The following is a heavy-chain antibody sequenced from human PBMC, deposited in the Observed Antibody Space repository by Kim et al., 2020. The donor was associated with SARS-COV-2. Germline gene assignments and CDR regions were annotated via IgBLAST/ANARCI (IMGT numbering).Heavy chain of an antibody. CDR3: TTPYSSSRPGVDAFDI. V-gene: IGHV3-66*01. Sequence: GGSLRLSCAASGFTVSSNYMSWVRQAPGKGLEWVAVIYSGGSTYYADSVKGRLSISRDNSKNTLYHQMNSLRAEDTAVYYCTTPYSSSRPGVDAFDIWGQGTTVTVSS. J-gene: IGHJ3*02. CDR2: IYSGGST. D-gene: IGHD6-13*01. CDR1: GFTVSSNY.